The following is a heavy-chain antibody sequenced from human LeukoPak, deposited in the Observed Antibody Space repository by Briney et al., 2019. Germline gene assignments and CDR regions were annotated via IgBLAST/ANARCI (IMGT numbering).Heavy chain of an antibody. V-gene: IGHV1-2*04. J-gene: IGHJ4*02. CDR2: INPNSGGT. Sequence: ASVKFSCKASGYTFTGYYMHWVRQAPGQGLEWMGWINPNSGGTNYAQKFQGWVTMTRDTSISTAYMELSRLRSDDTAVYYCARSGYSSVLGGEYYFDYWGQGTLVTVSS. CDR1: GYTFTGYY. CDR3: ARSGYSSVLGGEYYFDY. D-gene: IGHD6-19*01.